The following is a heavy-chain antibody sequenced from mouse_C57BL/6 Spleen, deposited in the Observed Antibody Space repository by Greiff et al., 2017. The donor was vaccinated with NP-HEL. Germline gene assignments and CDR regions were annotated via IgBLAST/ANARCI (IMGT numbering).Heavy chain of an antibody. J-gene: IGHJ4*01. V-gene: IGHV1-82*01. Sequence: LQESGPELVKPGASVKISCKASGYAFSSSWMNWVKQRPGKGLEWIGRIYPGDGDTNYNGKFKGKATLTAYKSSSTAYMQLSSLTSEDSAVYFCARGSHGDAMDYWGQGTSVTVSS. CDR3: ARGSHGDAMDY. CDR2: IYPGDGDT. CDR1: GYAFSSSW.